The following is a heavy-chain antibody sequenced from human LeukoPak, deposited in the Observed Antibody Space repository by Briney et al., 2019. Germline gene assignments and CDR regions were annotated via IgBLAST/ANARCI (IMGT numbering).Heavy chain of an antibody. CDR2: IFADDLT. V-gene: IGHV3-53*01. CDR1: RFSVSDHY. CDR3: ARGAMSTFARFDS. J-gene: IGHJ4*02. D-gene: IGHD2/OR15-2a*01. Sequence: GGSLRLSCVVSRFSVSDHYMSWVRQAPGKGLQWLSVIFADDLTYYEDSIKGRFTISRDRSQNTLYLQMKSLRAEDTAVYYCARGAMSTFARFDSWGQGTLVSVSS.